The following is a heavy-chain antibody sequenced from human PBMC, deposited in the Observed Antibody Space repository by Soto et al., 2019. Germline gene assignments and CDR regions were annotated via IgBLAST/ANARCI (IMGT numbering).Heavy chain of an antibody. CDR3: ASVLRFVEWTLDYYYMDV. J-gene: IGHJ6*03. Sequence: QVQLVQSGAEVKKPGSSVKVSCKASGGTFSSYTISWVRQAPGQGLEWMGMIIPILGIANYAQKFQGKVTITADKSTSTAYMELSSLRSEDTDGYYCASVLRFVEWTLDYYYMDVWGKGTTVTVSS. CDR2: IIPILGIA. V-gene: IGHV1-69*02. CDR1: GGTFSSYT. D-gene: IGHD3-3*01.